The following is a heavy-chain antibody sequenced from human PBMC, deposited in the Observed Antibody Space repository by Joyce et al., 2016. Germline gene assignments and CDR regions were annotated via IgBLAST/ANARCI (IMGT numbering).Heavy chain of an antibody. V-gene: IGHV5-51*01. CDR2: ISPDDSDT. CDR3: ARPRGGSYYVIDY. J-gene: IGHJ4*02. D-gene: IGHD1-26*01. Sequence: EVQLVQSGAEVKKPGESLKISCEGSGYTFTSFWIGWVRQMPGKGLGGVGIISPDDSDTRYGPSFRGQVTISADKSLRTAYLQWSSLKASDTAMYYCARPRGGSYYVIDYWGQGTLVTVSS. CDR1: GYTFTSFW.